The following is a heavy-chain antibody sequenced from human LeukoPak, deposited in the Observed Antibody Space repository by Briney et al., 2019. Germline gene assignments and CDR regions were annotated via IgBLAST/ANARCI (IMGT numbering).Heavy chain of an antibody. CDR2: IWYDGTNK. CDR3: ARDQTGNYYYYYGMDV. J-gene: IGHJ6*02. D-gene: IGHD1-1*01. V-gene: IGHV3-33*01. CDR1: GFTFSSYG. Sequence: GGSLRLSCEASGFTFSSYGMHWVRQAPGMGLQWVAVIWYDGTNKYYADSVKGRFTISRDNSKNTLSLQMNSLRDDDTAVYYCARDQTGNYYYYYGMDVWGQGTTVTVSS.